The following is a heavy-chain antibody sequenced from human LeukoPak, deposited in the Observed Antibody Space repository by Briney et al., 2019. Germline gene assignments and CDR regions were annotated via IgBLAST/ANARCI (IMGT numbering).Heavy chain of an antibody. CDR2: INSDGSST. V-gene: IGHV3-74*01. CDR1: EFTFGSYW. CDR3: ARGMAYSSGWFPFDY. D-gene: IGHD6-19*01. J-gene: IGHJ4*02. Sequence: GGSLRLSCVASEFTFGSYWMHWVRQAPGKGLVWVSRINSDGSSTSYADSVKGRFTISRDNAKNTFYLQMNSLRAEDTAVYYCARGMAYSSGWFPFDYWGQGSLVTVSS.